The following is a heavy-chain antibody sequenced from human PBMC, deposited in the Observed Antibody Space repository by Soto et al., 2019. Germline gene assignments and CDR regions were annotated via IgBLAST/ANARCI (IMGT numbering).Heavy chain of an antibody. CDR3: ARLGIAVTEFAP. J-gene: IGHJ5*02. CDR1: GGSISSSSYY. D-gene: IGHD6-19*01. CDR2: IYYSGNT. Sequence: PSETLSLTCTVSGGSISSSSYYWGWIRQPPGKGLEWIGSIYYSGNTYYNPSPKSRVTISVDTSKNQFSLKLSSVTAADTAVYYCARLGIAVTEFAPWGQGTLVTVSS. V-gene: IGHV4-39*01.